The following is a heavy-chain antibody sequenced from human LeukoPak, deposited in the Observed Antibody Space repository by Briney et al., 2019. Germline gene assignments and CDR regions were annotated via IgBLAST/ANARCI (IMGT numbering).Heavy chain of an antibody. D-gene: IGHD5-24*01. CDR2: IYHSGST. CDR3: ARGRDGYKYNAFDI. CDR1: VGSISSGGYS. J-gene: IGHJ3*02. Sequence: SETLSLTCAVSVGSISSGGYSGSWIRQPPGEGLEWIGYIYHSGSTYYNPSHKRRVTLSVDRSNNLFSLKLSSVTAADTAVYYCARGRDGYKYNAFDIWGQGTMVTVSS. V-gene: IGHV4-30-2*01.